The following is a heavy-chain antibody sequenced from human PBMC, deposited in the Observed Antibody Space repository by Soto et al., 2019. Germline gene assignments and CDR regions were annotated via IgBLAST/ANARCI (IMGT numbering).Heavy chain of an antibody. Sequence: QLQLMQSGGEAKNLGASVKVSGEASGYSFSTYAISWRRQAPGQGLEWMGLITPNNGYTNYAQKFQGRLILTTDIPSSTAYMELTSLRYDDTAMYYCATSYDSSFDPWGQGTLVSVS. CDR2: ITPNNGYT. D-gene: IGHD3-3*01. J-gene: IGHJ5*02. CDR1: GYSFSTYA. CDR3: ATSYDSSFDP. V-gene: IGHV1-18*01.